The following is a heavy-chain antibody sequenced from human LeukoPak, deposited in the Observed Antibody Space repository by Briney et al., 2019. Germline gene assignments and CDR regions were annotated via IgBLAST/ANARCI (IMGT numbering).Heavy chain of an antibody. CDR3: ARDHRSSWSTNAFDI. CDR2: IYHSGST. Sequence: SETLSLTCAVSGYSISSGYYWGWIRQPPGKGLEWIGSIYHSGSTYYDPSLKSRVTISVDTSKNQFSLKLSSVTAADTAVYYCARDHRSSWSTNAFDIWGQGTMVTVSS. CDR1: GYSISSGYY. J-gene: IGHJ3*02. V-gene: IGHV4-38-2*02. D-gene: IGHD6-13*01.